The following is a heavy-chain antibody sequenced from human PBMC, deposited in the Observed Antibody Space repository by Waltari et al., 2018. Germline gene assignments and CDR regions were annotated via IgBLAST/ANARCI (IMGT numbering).Heavy chain of an antibody. CDR2: IYSGGSST. CDR3: AKVAAAGPLSD. Sequence: VQLLESGGGLVQPGGSLRLSCAASGFTFSSYAMSWVRQAPGKGLEWVSVIYSGGSSTYYADSVKGRFTISRDNSKNTLYLQMNSLRAEDTAVYYCAKVAAAGPLSDWGQGTLVTVSS. D-gene: IGHD6-13*01. V-gene: IGHV3-23*03. CDR1: GFTFSSYA. J-gene: IGHJ4*02.